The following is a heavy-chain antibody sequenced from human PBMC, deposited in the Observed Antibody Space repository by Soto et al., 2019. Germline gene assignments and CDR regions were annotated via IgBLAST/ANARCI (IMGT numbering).Heavy chain of an antibody. V-gene: IGHV1-8*01. D-gene: IGHD3-10*01. CDR2: MNPNSGNT. CDR3: ARLYYYGSGSYSYYYYYYGMDV. Sequence: QVQLVQSGAEVKKPGASVKVSCKASGYTFTSYDINWVRQATGQGLEWMGWMNPNSGNTGYAQKFQGRVTMTRNTSRSTAYMELSSLRSEDTAVYYCARLYYYGSGSYSYYYYYYGMDVWGQGTTVTVSS. CDR1: GYTFTSYD. J-gene: IGHJ6*02.